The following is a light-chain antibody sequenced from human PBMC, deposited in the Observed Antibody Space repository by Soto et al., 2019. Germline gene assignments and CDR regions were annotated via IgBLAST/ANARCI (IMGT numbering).Light chain of an antibody. Sequence: EIVLTQSPGTLSVSPGERATLFCRASHSVSSSLAWYQQKPGQAPRLLIHGASTRATGIPARFSGSGSGTEFTLTISSLQSEDFAVYYCQQYSDWRPQFGQGTKVDIK. CDR1: HSVSSS. J-gene: IGKJ1*01. V-gene: IGKV3-15*01. CDR3: QQYSDWRPQ. CDR2: GAS.